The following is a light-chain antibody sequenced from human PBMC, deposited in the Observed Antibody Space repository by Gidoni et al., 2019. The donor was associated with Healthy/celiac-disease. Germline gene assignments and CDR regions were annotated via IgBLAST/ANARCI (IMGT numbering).Light chain of an antibody. Sequence: DIHMTQSPPSLSASVGDRVTITCRASQSSSSYLNWYQQKPGKAPKLLIYAASSLQSGVPSRFSGSGSGTDFTITISSLQPEDFANYYCQQSNSTPKFGQGTKVEIK. V-gene: IGKV1-39*01. J-gene: IGKJ1*01. CDR2: AAS. CDR1: QSSSSY. CDR3: QQSNSTPK.